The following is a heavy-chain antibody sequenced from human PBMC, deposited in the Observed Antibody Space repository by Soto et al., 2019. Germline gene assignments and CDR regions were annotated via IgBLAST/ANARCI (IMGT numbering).Heavy chain of an antibody. V-gene: IGHV3-33*01. J-gene: IGHJ6*02. CDR1: GFTFSSYG. Sequence: QPGGSLRLSCAASGFTFSSYGMHWVRQAPGKGLEWVAVIWYDGSNKYYADSVKGRFTISRDNSKNTLYLQMNSLRAEDTAVYYCARVWFGELHTSSYYYYYGMDVWGQGTTVTVSS. CDR2: IWYDGSNK. CDR3: ARVWFGELHTSSYYYYYGMDV. D-gene: IGHD3-10*01.